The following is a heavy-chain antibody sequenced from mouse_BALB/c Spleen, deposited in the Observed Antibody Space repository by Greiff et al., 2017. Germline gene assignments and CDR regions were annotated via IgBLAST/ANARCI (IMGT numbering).Heavy chain of an antibody. D-gene: IGHD1-1*01. Sequence: EVKLMESGAELVRSGASVKLSCTASGFNIKDYYMHWVKQRPEQGLEWIGWIDPENGDTEYAPKFQGKATMTADTSSNTAYLQLSSLTSEDTAVYYCNAGYGSSYVYAMDYWGQGTSVTVSS. CDR3: NAGYGSSYVYAMDY. CDR1: GFNIKDYY. V-gene: IGHV14-4*02. J-gene: IGHJ4*01. CDR2: IDPENGDT.